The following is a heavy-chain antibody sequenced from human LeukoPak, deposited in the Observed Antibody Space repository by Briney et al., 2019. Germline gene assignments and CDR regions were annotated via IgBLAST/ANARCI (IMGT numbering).Heavy chain of an antibody. D-gene: IGHD3-16*01. J-gene: IGHJ4*02. Sequence: GASVKVSCKASGYTFTGYYMHRVRQAPGQGLEWMGWINPNSGGTNYAQKFQGRVTMTRDTSTSTAYMELSRLRSDDTAVYYCARSPIWGPYYFDYWGQGTLVTVSS. CDR3: ARSPIWGPYYFDY. V-gene: IGHV1-2*02. CDR1: GYTFTGYY. CDR2: INPNSGGT.